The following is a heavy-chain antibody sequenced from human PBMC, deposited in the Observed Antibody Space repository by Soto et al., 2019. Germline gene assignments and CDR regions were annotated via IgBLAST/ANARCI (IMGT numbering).Heavy chain of an antibody. D-gene: IGHD3-16*01. V-gene: IGHV1-69*15. J-gene: IGHJ3*02. CDR2: IIPIFGTT. CDR3: AREWYTFGPGAVRGAFDS. CDR1: GGAFGSNA. Sequence: QVQLVQSETEVRKPGSSVKVSCRASGGAFGSNAISWLRQAPGQGLEGMGNIIPIFGTTKNVQKFKGRVTITADEFTDKAYMELSSLRSEDATIYYCAREWYTFGPGAVRGAFDSWCQGTMVTVSS.